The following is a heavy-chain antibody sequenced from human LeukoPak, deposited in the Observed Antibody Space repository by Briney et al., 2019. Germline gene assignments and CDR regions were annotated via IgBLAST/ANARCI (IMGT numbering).Heavy chain of an antibody. CDR3: ARQRERLSLDY. CDR2: IYYSGST. V-gene: IGHV4-59*01. D-gene: IGHD3-3*01. J-gene: IGHJ4*02. Sequence: SETLSLTCTVSGGSISSYYWSWIRQPPGKGLEWIGYIYYSGSTNYNPSLKSRVTISVDTSKNQFSLKLSSVTATDTAVYYCARQRERLSLDYWGQGTLVTVSS. CDR1: GGSISSYY.